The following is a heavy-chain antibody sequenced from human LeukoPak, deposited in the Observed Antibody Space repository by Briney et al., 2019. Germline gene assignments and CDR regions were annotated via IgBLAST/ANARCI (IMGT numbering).Heavy chain of an antibody. Sequence: GGSLSLSCTASGLPFSTYALSWVRQTPGKGLEWLSVISATGSTTYYADSVRGRFTISRDNSKNTLYLQMNSLRVEDTAVYYCAKDSQSVAFFLDDAFDLWGQGTIVTVSA. J-gene: IGHJ3*01. CDR3: AKDSQSVAFFLDDAFDL. CDR2: ISATGSTT. D-gene: IGHD2/OR15-2a*01. V-gene: IGHV3-23*01. CDR1: GLPFSTYA.